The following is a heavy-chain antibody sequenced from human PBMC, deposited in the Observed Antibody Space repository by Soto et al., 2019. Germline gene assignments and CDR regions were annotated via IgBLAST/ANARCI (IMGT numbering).Heavy chain of an antibody. CDR2: ISYDGSNK. J-gene: IGHJ4*02. Sequence: QVQLVESGGGVVQPGRSLRLSCAASGFTFSSYAVHWVRQAPGKGLEWVAVISYDGSNKYYADSVKGRFTISRDNSKNTLYLQMNSLRAEDTAVYYCASPSYSSSSGVWYWGQGTLVTVSS. CDR1: GFTFSSYA. V-gene: IGHV3-30-3*01. CDR3: ASPSYSSSSGVWY. D-gene: IGHD6-6*01.